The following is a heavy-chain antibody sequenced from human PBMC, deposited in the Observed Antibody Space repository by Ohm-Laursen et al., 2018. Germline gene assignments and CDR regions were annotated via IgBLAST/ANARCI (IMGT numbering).Heavy chain of an antibody. D-gene: IGHD2-15*01. CDR2: ISGSGDTT. V-gene: IGHV3-23*01. CDR3: AKARSAVMFAASNH. J-gene: IGHJ5*02. Sequence: SLRLSCTASGFAFNTYAMNWVRQAPGKGLEWVSGISGSGDTTYYADSVKGRFTISRDSSENTVYLQMNDLRAEDTALYYCAKARSAVMFAASNHWGQGALVTVSS. CDR1: GFAFNTYA.